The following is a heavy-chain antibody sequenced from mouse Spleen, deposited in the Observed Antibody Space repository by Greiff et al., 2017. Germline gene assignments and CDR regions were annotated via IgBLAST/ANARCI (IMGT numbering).Heavy chain of an antibody. Sequence: VQLQQSGAELVRPGSSVKLSCKASGYTFTSYWMHWVKQRPIQGLEWIGNIDPSDSETHYNQKFKDKATLTVDKSSSTAYMQLSSLTSEDSAVYYCARLGYRRNYYAMDYWGQGTSVTVSS. CDR3: ARLGYRRNYYAMDY. D-gene: IGHD2-14*01. J-gene: IGHJ4*01. CDR2: IDPSDSET. V-gene: IGHV1-52*01. CDR1: GYTFTSYW.